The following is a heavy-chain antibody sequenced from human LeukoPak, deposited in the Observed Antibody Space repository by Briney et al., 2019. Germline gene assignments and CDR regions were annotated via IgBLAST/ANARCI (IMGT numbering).Heavy chain of an antibody. J-gene: IGHJ6*02. V-gene: IGHV3-11*04. Sequence: PGGSLRLSCAASGFTFSDYYMSWIRQAPGKGLEWVSYISSSGSTIYYADSVKGRFTISRDNAKNSLYLQMNSLRAEDTAVYHCARSDGSSWDYYYYGMDVWGRGTTVTVSS. CDR2: ISSSGSTI. D-gene: IGHD6-13*01. CDR3: ARSDGSSWDYYYYGMDV. CDR1: GFTFSDYY.